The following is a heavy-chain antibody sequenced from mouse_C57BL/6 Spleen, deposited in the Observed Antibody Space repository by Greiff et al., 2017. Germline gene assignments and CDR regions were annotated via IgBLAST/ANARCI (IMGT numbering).Heavy chain of an antibody. V-gene: IGHV5-4*01. CDR3: ERDRGTTVVATSSAVDY. Sequence: DVMLVESGGGLVKPGGSLKLSCAASGFTFSSYAMSWVRQTPEKRLEWVATISDGGSYTYYPDNVKGRFTISRDNDKNNLYLQMSHLKSEDTAMSYCERDRGTTVVATSSAVDYWGQGTSVTVSS. CDR1: GFTFSSYA. CDR2: ISDGGSYT. J-gene: IGHJ4*01. D-gene: IGHD1-1*01.